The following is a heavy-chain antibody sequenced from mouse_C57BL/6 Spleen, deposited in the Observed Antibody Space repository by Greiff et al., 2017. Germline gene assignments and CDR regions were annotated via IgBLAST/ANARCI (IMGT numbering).Heavy chain of an antibody. Sequence: VQLQQPGTELVKPGASVKLSCKASGYTFTSYWMHWVKQRPGQGLEWIGNINPSNGGTNYNEKFKSKATLTVDTTSSTAYMQLSSLTSEDSAVYYCAIDCSGLYYFDYWGQGTTLTVSS. J-gene: IGHJ2*01. CDR1: GYTFTSYW. D-gene: IGHD3-2*02. CDR3: AIDCSGLYYFDY. V-gene: IGHV1-53*01. CDR2: INPSNGGT.